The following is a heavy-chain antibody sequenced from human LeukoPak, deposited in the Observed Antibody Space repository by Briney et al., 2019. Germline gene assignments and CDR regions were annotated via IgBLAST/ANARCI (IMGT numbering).Heavy chain of an antibody. CDR1: GYSISSGYL. CDR2: IDGSGTS. V-gene: IGHV4-38-2*02. Sequence: SETLSLTCTVSGYSISSGYLWGWIRQPPGKGLEWIGSIDGSGTSYYNPSLKSRVTISVDTSRNQFSLKMTSVTAADTAVYYCARVAFHPFDAFHIWGQGTMVTVSS. CDR3: ARVAFHPFDAFHI. D-gene: IGHD2/OR15-2a*01. J-gene: IGHJ3*02.